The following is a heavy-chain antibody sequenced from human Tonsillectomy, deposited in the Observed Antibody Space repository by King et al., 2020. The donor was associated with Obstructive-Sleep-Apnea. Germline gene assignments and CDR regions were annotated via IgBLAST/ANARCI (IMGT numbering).Heavy chain of an antibody. J-gene: IGHJ4*02. V-gene: IGHV3-23*04. CDR1: GFTFSSYA. D-gene: IGHD3-9*01. CDR2: ICGSGGST. Sequence: VQLVESGGGLVQPGGSLRLSCAASGFTFSSYAMSWVRQAPGKGLEWVSAICGSGGSTYYADSVKGRFTISRDNSKNTLYLQMNSLRAEDTAVYYCAKLPYYDILTGYYIPYYFDYWGQGTLVTVSS. CDR3: AKLPYYDILTGYYIPYYFDY.